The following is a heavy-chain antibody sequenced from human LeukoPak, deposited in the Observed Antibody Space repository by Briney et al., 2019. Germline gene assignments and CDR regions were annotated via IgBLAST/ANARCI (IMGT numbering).Heavy chain of an antibody. D-gene: IGHD3-22*01. J-gene: IGHJ3*02. CDR2: INPNSGGT. V-gene: IGHV1-2*02. CDR3: ARTGSGYYGVHDALDI. CDR1: GYTFTGYY. Sequence: ASVKVSCKASGYTFTGYYMHWVRQAPGQGLEWMGWINPNSGGTNYAQKFQGRVTMTRDTSTSTAYMELSRLRSDDTAVYYCARTGSGYYGVHDALDIWGQGTMVTVSS.